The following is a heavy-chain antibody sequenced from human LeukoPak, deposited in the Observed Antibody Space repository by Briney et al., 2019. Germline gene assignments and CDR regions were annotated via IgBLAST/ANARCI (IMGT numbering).Heavy chain of an antibody. V-gene: IGHV4-39*01. D-gene: IGHD6-19*01. CDR1: GGSISSSSYY. CDR2: IYYSGST. CDR3: ARHAKIAVAGTGHFDY. J-gene: IGHJ4*02. Sequence: SETLSLTCTVSGGSISSSSYYWGWIRQPPGKGLEWIGSIYYSGSTYYNPSLKSRVTISVDTSKNQFSLKLSSVTAADTAVYYCARHAKIAVAGTGHFDYWGQGTLVTVSS.